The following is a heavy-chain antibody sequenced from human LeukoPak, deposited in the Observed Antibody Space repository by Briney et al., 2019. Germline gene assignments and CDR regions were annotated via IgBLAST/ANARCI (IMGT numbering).Heavy chain of an antibody. CDR3: ARRSKSSAIWYYFDY. V-gene: IGHV3-23*01. CDR2: IGGSGDIT. Sequence: GGSLRLSCAASGFSFSSYGINWVRQAPGKGLEWVSGIGGSGDITYYADSVKGRFTISRDNSRNTLYLQMNSLRAEDTAVYYCARRSKSSAIWYYFDYWGQGTLVTVSS. D-gene: IGHD6-25*01. J-gene: IGHJ4*02. CDR1: GFSFSSYG.